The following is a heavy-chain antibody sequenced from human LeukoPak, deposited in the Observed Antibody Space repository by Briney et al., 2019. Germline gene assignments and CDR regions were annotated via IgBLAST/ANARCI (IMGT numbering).Heavy chain of an antibody. D-gene: IGHD3-10*01. CDR3: ARGAYYYGD. CDR1: GFTFSSHS. J-gene: IGHJ4*02. Sequence: GGSLRLSCAASGFTFSSHSMNWVRQAPGKGLEWVSYISSSSSTIYYADSVKGRFTISRDNAKNSLYLQMNSLRAEDTAVYYCARGAYYYGDWGQGTLVTVSS. CDR2: ISSSSSTI. V-gene: IGHV3-48*01.